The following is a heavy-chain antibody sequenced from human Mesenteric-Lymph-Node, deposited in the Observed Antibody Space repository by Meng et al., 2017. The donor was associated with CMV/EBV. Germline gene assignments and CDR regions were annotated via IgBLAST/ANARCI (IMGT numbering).Heavy chain of an antibody. V-gene: IGHV3-21*01. CDR1: TFSSYS. CDR3: ARGLNDFWSGYYNYFDY. Sequence: TFSSYSMNWVRQAPGKGLEWVSSISSSSSYIYYADSVKGRFTISRDNAKNSLYLQMNSLRAEDTAVYYCARGLNDFWSGYYNYFDYWGQGTLVTVSS. D-gene: IGHD3-3*01. CDR2: ISSSSSYI. J-gene: IGHJ4*02.